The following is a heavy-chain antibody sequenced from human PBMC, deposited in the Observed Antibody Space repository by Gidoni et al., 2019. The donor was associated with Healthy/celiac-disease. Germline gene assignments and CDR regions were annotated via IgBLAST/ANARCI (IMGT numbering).Heavy chain of an antibody. V-gene: IGHV3-30-3*01. Sequence: QVQLVESGGGVVQPGRSLRLSCAASGFTFSSYAMHWVRQAPGKGLEWVAVISYDGSNKYYADSVKGRFTISRDNSKNTLYLQMNSLRAEDTAVYYCARDSGELNYFDYWGQGTLVTVSS. CDR3: ARDSGELNYFDY. CDR2: ISYDGSNK. D-gene: IGHD1-26*01. CDR1: GFTFSSYA. J-gene: IGHJ4*02.